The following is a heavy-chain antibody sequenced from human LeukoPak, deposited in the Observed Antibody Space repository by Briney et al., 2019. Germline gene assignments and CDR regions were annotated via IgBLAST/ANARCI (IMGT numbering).Heavy chain of an antibody. CDR1: GGSISSGDYY. V-gene: IGHV4-30-4*01. CDR3: AREDGYDVNWFDP. D-gene: IGHD5-12*01. J-gene: IGHJ5*02. CDR2: IYYGGST. Sequence: SETLSLTCTVSGGSISSGDYYWSWIRQPPGKGLEWIGYIYYGGSTYYNPSLKSRVTISVDTSKNQFSLKLSSVTAADTAVYYCAREDGYDVNWFDPWGQGTLVTVSS.